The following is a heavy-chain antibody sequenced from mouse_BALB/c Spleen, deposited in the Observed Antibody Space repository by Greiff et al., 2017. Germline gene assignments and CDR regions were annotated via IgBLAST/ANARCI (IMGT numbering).Heavy chain of an antibody. J-gene: IGHJ2*01. V-gene: IGHV1-7*01. CDR2: INPSTGYT. CDR3: GSNRYFLDY. CDR1: GYTFTSYW. Sequence: QVQLQQSGAELAKPGASVKMSCKASGYTFTSYWMHWVKQRPGQGLEWIGYINPSTGYTEYNQKFKDKATLTADKSSSTAYMQLSSLTSEDSAVYYCGSNRYFLDYWGQGTTLTVSS. D-gene: IGHD2-14*01.